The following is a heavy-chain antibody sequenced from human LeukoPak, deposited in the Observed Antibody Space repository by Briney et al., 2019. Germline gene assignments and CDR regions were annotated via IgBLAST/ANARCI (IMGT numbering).Heavy chain of an antibody. Sequence: GGSLRLSCAASAFTFSSYAMSWVRQAPGKGLEWVSAISGSGGSTYYADSVKGRFTISRDNSKNTLYLQMNSLRAEDTAVYYCAKDWAGGSYLGAPFDYWGQGTLVTVSS. CDR1: AFTFSSYA. V-gene: IGHV3-23*01. J-gene: IGHJ4*02. CDR2: ISGSGGST. CDR3: AKDWAGGSYLGAPFDY. D-gene: IGHD1-26*01.